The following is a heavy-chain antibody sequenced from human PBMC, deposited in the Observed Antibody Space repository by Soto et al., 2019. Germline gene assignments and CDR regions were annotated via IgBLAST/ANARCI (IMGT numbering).Heavy chain of an antibody. V-gene: IGHV1-8*01. CDR3: AKDSAYDFSQNPYYYYGMDV. D-gene: IGHD3-3*01. CDR1: GYTFTSYD. J-gene: IGHJ6*02. Sequence: ASVKVSCEASGYTFTSYDINWVRQATGQGLEWMGWMNPNSGNTGYAQKFQGRVTMTRNTSISTAYMELSSLRSEDAAVYYCAKDSAYDFSQNPYYYYGMDVWGQGTTVTVSS. CDR2: MNPNSGNT.